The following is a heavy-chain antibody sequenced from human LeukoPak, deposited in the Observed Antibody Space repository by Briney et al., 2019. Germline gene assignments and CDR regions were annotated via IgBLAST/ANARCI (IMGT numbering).Heavy chain of an antibody. J-gene: IGHJ4*02. CDR2: INHSGST. Sequence: SETLSLTCTVSGGSISSSSYYWGWIRQPPGKGLEWIGEINHSGSTNYNPSLKSRVTISVDTSKNQFSLKLSSVTAADTAVYYCASQRGTIFWYWGQGTLVTVSS. CDR3: ASQRGTIFWY. V-gene: IGHV4-39*07. CDR1: GGSISSSSYY. D-gene: IGHD3-9*01.